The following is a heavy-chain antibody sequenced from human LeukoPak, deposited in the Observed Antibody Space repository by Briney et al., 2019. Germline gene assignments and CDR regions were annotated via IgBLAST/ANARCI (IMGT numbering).Heavy chain of an antibody. Sequence: SETLSLTCTVSGGSISSSSYYWGWIRQPPGKGLEWIGSIYYSGSTYYNPSLKSRVTISVDTSKNQFSLKLSSVTAADTAVYYCARDRRRDGYKIFDYWGQGTLVTVSS. CDR1: GGSISSSSYY. CDR3: ARDRRRDGYKIFDY. CDR2: IYYSGST. J-gene: IGHJ4*02. D-gene: IGHD5-24*01. V-gene: IGHV4-39*07.